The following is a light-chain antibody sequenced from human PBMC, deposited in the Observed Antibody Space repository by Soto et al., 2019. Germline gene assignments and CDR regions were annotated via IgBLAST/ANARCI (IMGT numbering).Light chain of an antibody. CDR2: ATS. V-gene: IGKV1-17*01. Sequence: DIQMTQSPSSLSASVGDRVIITCRASEDIKSDLGWYQQKAGEAPRRLISATSSLQSGVPSRFRSSGSGTEFTLTTCSLQPEDLATYYCLQHHAYPRPFGQGTKVEIK. J-gene: IGKJ1*01. CDR3: LQHHAYPRP. CDR1: EDIKSD.